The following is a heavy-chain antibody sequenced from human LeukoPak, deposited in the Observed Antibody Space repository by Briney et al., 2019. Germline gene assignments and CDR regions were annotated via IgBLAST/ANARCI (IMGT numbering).Heavy chain of an antibody. Sequence: PSETLSLTCTVSGASISSGGYYWSWIRQHPGKGLEWIGYIYYSGSTYYNPSLKSRVTISVDTSKNQFSLKLSSVTAADTAAYYCAREGYSGYDAPNYFDYWGQGTLATVSP. CDR1: GASISSGGYY. D-gene: IGHD5-12*01. CDR3: AREGYSGYDAPNYFDY. CDR2: IYYSGST. J-gene: IGHJ4*02. V-gene: IGHV4-31*03.